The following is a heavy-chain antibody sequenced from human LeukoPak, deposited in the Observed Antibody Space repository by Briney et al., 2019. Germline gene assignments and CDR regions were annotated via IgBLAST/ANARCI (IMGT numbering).Heavy chain of an antibody. D-gene: IGHD1-26*01. CDR1: GFTFDDYG. V-gene: IGHV3-20*04. J-gene: IGHJ3*02. CDR2: INWNGGST. CDR3: ARETASGSYPGAFDI. Sequence: TGGSLRLSCAASGFTFDDYGMSWVRQAPGKGLEWVSGINWNGGSTGYADSVKGRFTISRDNAKNSLYLQMNSLRAEDTALYYYARETASGSYPGAFDIWGQGTMVTVSS.